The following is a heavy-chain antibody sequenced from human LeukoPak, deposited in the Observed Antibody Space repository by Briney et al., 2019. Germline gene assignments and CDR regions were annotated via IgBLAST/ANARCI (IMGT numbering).Heavy chain of an antibody. V-gene: IGHV4-39*07. J-gene: IGHJ3*02. CDR1: GGSISSSSYY. Sequence: SETLSLTCTVSGGSISSSSYYRGWIRQPPGKGLEWIGSIYYSGSTNYNPSLKSRVTISVDTSKNQFSLKLSSVTAADTAVYYCARAGTYYDILTGYKADAFDIWGQGTMVTVSS. D-gene: IGHD3-9*01. CDR3: ARAGTYYDILTGYKADAFDI. CDR2: IYYSGST.